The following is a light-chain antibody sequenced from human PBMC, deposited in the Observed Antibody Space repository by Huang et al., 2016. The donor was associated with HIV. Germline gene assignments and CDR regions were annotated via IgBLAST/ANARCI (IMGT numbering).Light chain of an antibody. CDR3: QQTYTTIT. J-gene: IGKJ5*01. V-gene: IGKV1-39*01. CDR1: QSIATY. CDR2: AAS. Sequence: DIQMTQSPSSLSASVGDRVTITCRTSQSIATYLNWYQQRPGKAPLLLIYAASSLQSGVPSRFRGSGSGTDFALTISSLQPEDFATYYCQQTYTTITFGQGTLLEIK.